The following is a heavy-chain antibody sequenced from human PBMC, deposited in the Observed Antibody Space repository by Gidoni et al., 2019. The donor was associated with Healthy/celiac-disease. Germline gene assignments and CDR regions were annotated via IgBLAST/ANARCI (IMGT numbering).Heavy chain of an antibody. CDR3: ASLSPPYYYDSSGYYFDY. CDR1: GFTFSSYA. CDR2: ISYDGSNK. D-gene: IGHD3-22*01. J-gene: IGHJ4*02. V-gene: IGHV3-30-3*01. Sequence: QVQLVESGGGVVQPGRSLRLSCAASGFTFSSYAMHWVRQAPGKGLEWVAVISYDGSNKYYADSVKGRFTISRDNSKNTLYLQMNSLRAEDTAVYYCASLSPPYYYDSSGYYFDYWGQGTLVTVSS.